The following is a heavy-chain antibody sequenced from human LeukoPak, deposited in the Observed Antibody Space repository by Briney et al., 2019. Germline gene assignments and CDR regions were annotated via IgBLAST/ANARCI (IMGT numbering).Heavy chain of an antibody. D-gene: IGHD6-13*01. CDR3: AKGGKEQQLVVQH. J-gene: IGHJ1*01. CDR1: GFTFDDYA. V-gene: IGHV3-9*01. Sequence: GGSLRLSCAASGFTFDDYAMHWVRQAPGKGLKWVSGISWNSGSIGYADSVKGRFTISRDNAKNSLYLQMNSLRAEDTAVYYCAKGGKEQQLVVQHWGQGTLVTVSS. CDR2: ISWNSGSI.